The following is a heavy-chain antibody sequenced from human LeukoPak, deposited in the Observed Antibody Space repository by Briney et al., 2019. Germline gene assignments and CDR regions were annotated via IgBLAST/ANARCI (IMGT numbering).Heavy chain of an antibody. V-gene: IGHV3-49*04. D-gene: IGHD3-10*01. CDR1: GFTFGDYA. Sequence: GRSLRLSCTASGFTFGDYAMSWVRQAPGKGLEWVGFIRSKAYGGTTEYAASVKGRFTISRDDSKSIAYLQMNSLKTEDTAVYYCTRDQGFGDAFDIWGQGTMVTVSS. CDR3: TRDQGFGDAFDI. J-gene: IGHJ3*02. CDR2: IRSKAYGGTT.